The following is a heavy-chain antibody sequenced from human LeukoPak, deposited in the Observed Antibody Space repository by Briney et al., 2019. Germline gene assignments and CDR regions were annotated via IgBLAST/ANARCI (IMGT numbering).Heavy chain of an antibody. V-gene: IGHV4-59*01. CDR1: GGSLHGYY. D-gene: IGHD6-6*01. CDR3: AREIAARPGFDY. CDR2: IYYSGNT. Sequence: SETLSLTCSVSGGSLHGYYWTWLRQPPGKGLEWIGYIYYSGNTEYNPSLKSRVTISVDTSKNQFSLKLSSVTAADTAVYYCAREIAARPGFDYWGQGTLVTVSS. J-gene: IGHJ4*02.